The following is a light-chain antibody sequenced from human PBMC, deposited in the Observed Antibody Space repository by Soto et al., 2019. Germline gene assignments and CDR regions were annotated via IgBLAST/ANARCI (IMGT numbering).Light chain of an antibody. V-gene: IGKV3-20*01. CDR1: QSVTSSY. J-gene: IGKJ5*01. Sequence: EIVLTQSPGTLSLSPGERATLSCRASQSVTSSYLAWYQQKPGQAPRLLMYAASSRATGIPDRFSGSGSGTDFTLTISRLEAEDFAVYYCQQYSSSPITFGQGTRLEIK. CDR2: AAS. CDR3: QQYSSSPIT.